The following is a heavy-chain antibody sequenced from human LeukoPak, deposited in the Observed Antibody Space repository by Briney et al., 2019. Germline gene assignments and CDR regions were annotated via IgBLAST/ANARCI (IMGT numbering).Heavy chain of an antibody. Sequence: GGSLRLSCAASGFTFSSYEMNWVRQAPGKGLEWVSYISSSGSTIYYADSVKGRFTISRDNAKNLLYLQMNSLRAEDTAVYYCAREKMDIVATIRRSSDFYYYYYMDVWGKGTTVTVSS. J-gene: IGHJ6*03. CDR2: ISSSGSTI. CDR1: GFTFSSYE. CDR3: AREKMDIVATIRRSSDFYYYYYMDV. D-gene: IGHD5-12*01. V-gene: IGHV3-48*03.